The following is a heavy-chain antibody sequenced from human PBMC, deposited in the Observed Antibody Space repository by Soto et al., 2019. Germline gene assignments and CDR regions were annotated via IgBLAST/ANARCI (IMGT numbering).Heavy chain of an antibody. V-gene: IGHV3-66*01. CDR1: GFTVSSNY. D-gene: IGHD3-10*01. Sequence: EVQLVESGGGLVQPGGSPRLSCAASGFTVSSNYMSWVRQAPGKGLEWVSVIYSGGSTYSADSVNGRLPIPRDNSKNRLHLALNSLRAAETAVYYCARDMVRGLWPESFQHWGQGTLVTASS. CDR2: IYSGGST. CDR3: ARDMVRGLWPESFQH. J-gene: IGHJ1*01.